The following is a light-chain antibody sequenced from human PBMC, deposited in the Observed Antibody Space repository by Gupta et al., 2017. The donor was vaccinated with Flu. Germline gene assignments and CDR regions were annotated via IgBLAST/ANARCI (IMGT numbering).Light chain of an antibody. CDR1: SSNIVNNF. J-gene: IGLJ3*02. Sequence: QSVLKQPPSVSSAPGPKVTIACSGSSSNIVNNFVSWYQQLPGTAPNLLIYEDIKRPSGIPDRFSASKSGTSATLAITGLQTGDEADYYCGTWDNNVRAWVFGGGTKVTVL. CDR2: EDI. CDR3: GTWDNNVRAWV. V-gene: IGLV1-51*01.